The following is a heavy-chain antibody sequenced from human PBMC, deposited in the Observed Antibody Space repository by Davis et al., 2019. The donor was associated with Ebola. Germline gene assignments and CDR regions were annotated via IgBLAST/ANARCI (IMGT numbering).Heavy chain of an antibody. CDR3: ATATSDYHYYYAMDV. Sequence: SVKVSCKASGDTFSSYSINWVRQAPGQGLEWMGGIIYIFGAPNYAQKFQGRVTITADKSTSTAYLELSSLRSEDTAVYYCATATSDYHYYYAMDVWGQGTTVTVSS. V-gene: IGHV1-69*06. CDR1: GDTFSSYS. CDR2: IIYIFGAP. J-gene: IGHJ6*02. D-gene: IGHD1-26*01.